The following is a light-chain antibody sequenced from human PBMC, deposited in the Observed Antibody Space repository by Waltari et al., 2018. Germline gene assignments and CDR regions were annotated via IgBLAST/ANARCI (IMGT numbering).Light chain of an antibody. CDR2: AAS. CDR1: QAFVNNF. Sequence: EIVLTQSPGTLSLSPGETATLSCRASQAFVNNFLAWYQQKPGQAPRVLIFAASTRAPGIPDRFSGSGSGTDFTLTLSRLEAEDFAVYYCQQSGSFPWTFGQGTKVEIK. CDR3: QQSGSFPWT. V-gene: IGKV3-20*01. J-gene: IGKJ1*01.